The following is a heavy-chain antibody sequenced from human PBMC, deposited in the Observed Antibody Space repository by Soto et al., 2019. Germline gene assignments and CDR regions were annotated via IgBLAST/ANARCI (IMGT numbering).Heavy chain of an antibody. V-gene: IGHV3-30-3*01. J-gene: IGHJ6*02. D-gene: IGHD2-2*01. CDR3: AREDSTRTDDNYYYYGMDV. CDR1: GFPFRIFP. CDR2: LSSDGSDT. Sequence: GGSLRLSCAASGFPFRIFPMHWVRQAPGKGLEWVVVLSSDGSDTNYADSVKGRFTVSRDNSKNTLYLQVNSLRIEDTAVYYCAREDSTRTDDNYYYYGMDVWGQGTTVTVSS.